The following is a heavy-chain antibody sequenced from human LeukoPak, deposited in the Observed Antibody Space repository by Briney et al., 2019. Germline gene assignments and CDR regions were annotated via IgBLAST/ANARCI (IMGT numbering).Heavy chain of an antibody. CDR2: IYSGGST. V-gene: IGHV3-53*01. CDR1: GFIASSNY. Sequence: PGGSLRLSCTASGFIASSNYMSWVRQAPGKGLEWVSSIYSGGSTYYADSVMGRSTISRDKSNNTLYLQMNSLRAEDTAVYYCATGGRSGVAFESWGQGTLVTVSS. J-gene: IGHJ4*02. CDR3: ATGGRSGVAFES. D-gene: IGHD2-15*01.